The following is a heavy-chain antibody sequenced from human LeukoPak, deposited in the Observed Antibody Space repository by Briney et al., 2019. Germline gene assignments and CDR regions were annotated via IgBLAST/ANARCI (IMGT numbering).Heavy chain of an antibody. CDR1: GFTFSNSW. D-gene: IGHD6-19*01. CDR3: ARGRAVSGTYFDY. V-gene: IGHV3-15*04. Sequence: GGSLRLSCGASGFTFSNSWMSWVRQAPGKGLEWVGRIESKADGGTPDYAAPVRGRFTISRDDGKNTLYLQMNSLRAEDTAVYYRARGRAVSGTYFDYWGQGTLVSVSS. CDR2: IESKADGGTP. J-gene: IGHJ4*02.